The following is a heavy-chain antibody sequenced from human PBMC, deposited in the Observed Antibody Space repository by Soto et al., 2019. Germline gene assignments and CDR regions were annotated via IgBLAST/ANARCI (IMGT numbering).Heavy chain of an antibody. J-gene: IGHJ4*02. CDR2: ISSSVTGT. D-gene: IGHD3-16*02. CDR1: GFTFSSYA. Sequence: VQLLESGGGLVQPGGSLRLSCAASGFTFSSYAMTWVRQAPGKGLEWVSAISSSVTGTYYADSVKGRFTISRDNSKNTLYLQMNRLRAEDTALYYCAKDYLRASDYWGQGTLVTVSS. V-gene: IGHV3-23*01. CDR3: AKDYLRASDY.